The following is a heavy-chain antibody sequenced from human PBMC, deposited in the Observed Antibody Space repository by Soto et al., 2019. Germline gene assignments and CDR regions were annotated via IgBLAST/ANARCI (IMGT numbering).Heavy chain of an antibody. Sequence: GGSLRLSCAASGFTFSSYWMSWVRQAPGKGLEWVADINRSGGGTYYVDSVKGRFTISRDNSKNTLYLQMNSLRAEDTAVYYCAKDSPPSVDEYFQHWGQGTLVTVSS. CDR1: GFTFSSYW. V-gene: IGHV3-23*01. CDR3: AKDSPPSVDEYFQH. J-gene: IGHJ1*01. CDR2: INRSGGGT.